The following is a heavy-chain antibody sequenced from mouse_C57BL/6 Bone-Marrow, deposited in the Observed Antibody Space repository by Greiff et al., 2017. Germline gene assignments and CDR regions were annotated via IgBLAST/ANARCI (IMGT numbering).Heavy chain of an antibody. CDR3: ARAGLRRTEYYFDY. CDR1: GYTFTNYW. CDR2: IYPGGGYT. V-gene: IGHV1-63*01. J-gene: IGHJ2*01. D-gene: IGHD2-4*01. Sequence: QVQLQQSGAELVRPGTSVKMSCKASGYTFTNYWIGWAKQRPGHGLEWIGDIYPGGGYTNYNEKFKGKATLTADKSSSTAYMQFSSLTSEDSAIFYEARAGLRRTEYYFDYWGQGTTLTVSS.